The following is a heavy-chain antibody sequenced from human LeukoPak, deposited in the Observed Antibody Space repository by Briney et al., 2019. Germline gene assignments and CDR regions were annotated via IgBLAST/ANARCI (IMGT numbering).Heavy chain of an antibody. CDR1: GFAFSSYS. Sequence: GGSLRLSCAASGFAFSSYSMNWVRQAPGKGLEWVASITSSSYINHADSVKGRFTISRDNGKNSLYLQMNSLRVDDTAVYYCARARGSIFGVVTAFDYWGQGTLVTVSS. V-gene: IGHV3-21*01. CDR3: ARARGSIFGVVTAFDY. J-gene: IGHJ4*02. CDR2: ITSSSYI. D-gene: IGHD3-3*01.